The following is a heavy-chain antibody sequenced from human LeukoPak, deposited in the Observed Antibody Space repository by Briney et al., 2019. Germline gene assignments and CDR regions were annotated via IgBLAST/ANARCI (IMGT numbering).Heavy chain of an antibody. V-gene: IGHV1-18*01. D-gene: IGHD2-2*01. Sequence: ASVKVSCKASAYTFTSYGISWVRQAPGQGLEWMGWISGYSGNTNYAQKVQGRVTMTTDTSTSTAYMELRSLRSDDTAVYYCARDAVGTSFDAFDVWGQGTMVTVSS. J-gene: IGHJ3*01. CDR3: ARDAVGTSFDAFDV. CDR2: ISGYSGNT. CDR1: AYTFTSYG.